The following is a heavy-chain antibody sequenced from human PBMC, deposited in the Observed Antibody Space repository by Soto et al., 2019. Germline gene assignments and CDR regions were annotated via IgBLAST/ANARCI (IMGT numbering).Heavy chain of an antibody. Sequence: PGGSLRLPYAASGFTFSSYAMSWVRQAPGKGLEWVSAISGSGGSTYYAESVKGRLTISSDNSKNTLYLQRNSLRAEDTAEYYCAKDYDDYGYWGQGTLDTVSS. V-gene: IGHV3-23*01. J-gene: IGHJ4*02. CDR1: GFTFSSYA. CDR2: ISGSGGST. D-gene: IGHD4-17*01. CDR3: AKDYDDYGY.